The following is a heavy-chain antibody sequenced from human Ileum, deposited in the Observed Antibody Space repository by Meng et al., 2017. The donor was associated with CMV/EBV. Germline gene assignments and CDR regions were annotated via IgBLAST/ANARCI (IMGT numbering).Heavy chain of an antibody. CDR1: GFTVSSNH. V-gene: IGHV3-53*01. CDR2: IDGRGDT. J-gene: IGHJ4*02. CDR3: AQGHFDH. Sequence: GESLKISCVASGFTVSSNHMSWVRQAPGKGLEWVSRIDGRGDTYYADSVKGRFTISRDTSQNTLYLQMNSVRAEDTAVYYFAQGHFDHWGQGTLVTVSS.